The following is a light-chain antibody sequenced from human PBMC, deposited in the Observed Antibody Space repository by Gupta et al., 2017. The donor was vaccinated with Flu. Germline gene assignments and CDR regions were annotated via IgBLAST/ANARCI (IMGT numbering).Light chain of an antibody. J-gene: IGLJ3*02. CDR2: EVS. Sequence: QSALTQPPSPSGSPGQSATISCPGTSSDVGGYNYVSWYQQHPGKAPTLMIYEVSKRPSGVPDRFSGSKTGNTASLTVSGLQAEDEADYYCSSYAGSNNFWVFGGGTKLTVL. CDR1: SSDVGGYNY. V-gene: IGLV2-8*01. CDR3: SSYAGSNNFWV.